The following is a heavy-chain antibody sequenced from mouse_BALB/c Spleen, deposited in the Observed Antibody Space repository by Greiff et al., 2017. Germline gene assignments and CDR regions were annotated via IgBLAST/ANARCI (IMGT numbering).Heavy chain of an antibody. J-gene: IGHJ4*01. V-gene: IGHV5-12-1*01. CDR2: ISSGGGST. Sequence: DVHLVASGGGLVKPGGSLKLSCAASGFAFSSYDMSWVRQTPEERLEWVAYISSGGGSTYSPDTVKGRFTISRDTAKNTLYLQRSSLKSEATAMYYGARHSRDYDEGVEDMDDWGQGTTVTVSS. CDR3: ARHSRDYDEGVEDMDD. D-gene: IGHD2-4*01. CDR1: GFAFSSYD.